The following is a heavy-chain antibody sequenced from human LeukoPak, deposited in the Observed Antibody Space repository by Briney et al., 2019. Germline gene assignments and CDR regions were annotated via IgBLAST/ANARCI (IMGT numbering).Heavy chain of an antibody. Sequence: PSETLSLTCTVSGGSISSGGYYWSWIRRHPGKGLEWIGYIYYSGSTYYNPSLKSRVTISVDTSKNQFSLKLSSVTAADTAVYYCAREVEVVVVVAATPRYFDLWGRGTLVTVSS. D-gene: IGHD2-15*01. V-gene: IGHV4-31*03. CDR1: GGSISSGGYY. J-gene: IGHJ2*01. CDR2: IYYSGST. CDR3: AREVEVVVVVAATPRYFDL.